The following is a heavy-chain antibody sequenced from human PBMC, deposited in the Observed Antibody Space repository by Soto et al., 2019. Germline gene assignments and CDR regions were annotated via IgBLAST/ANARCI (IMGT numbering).Heavy chain of an antibody. Sequence: ASVKVSCKASGYTFTSYYMHWVRQAPGQGLEWMGIINPSGGSTSYAQRFQGRVTMTRDTSTSTVYMELSSLRSEDTAVYYCARESASGYCISTSCYYFDYWGQGTLVTVSS. CDR2: INPSGGST. V-gene: IGHV1-46*01. CDR3: ARESASGYCISTSCYYFDY. D-gene: IGHD2-2*01. CDR1: GYTFTSYY. J-gene: IGHJ4*02.